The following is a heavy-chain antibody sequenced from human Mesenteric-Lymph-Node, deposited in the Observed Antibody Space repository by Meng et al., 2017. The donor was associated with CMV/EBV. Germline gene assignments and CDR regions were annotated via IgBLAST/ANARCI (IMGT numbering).Heavy chain of an antibody. CDR3: ARVKRDFWSGYADC. J-gene: IGHJ4*02. CDR1: GGSLNSNNYY. Sequence: SETLSLTCGVSGGSLNSNNYYWTWIRQPPGKRLEWIGYVFYTGNTNYNPSLKSRITMSADTSKNQFSLNLNSVTAADTAVYYCARVKRDFWSGYADCWGQGILVTVSS. CDR2: VFYTGNT. D-gene: IGHD3-3*01. V-gene: IGHV4-61*01.